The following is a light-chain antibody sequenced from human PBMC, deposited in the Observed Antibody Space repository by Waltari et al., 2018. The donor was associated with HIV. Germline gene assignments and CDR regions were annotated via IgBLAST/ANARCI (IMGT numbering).Light chain of an antibody. CDR2: ATT. V-gene: IGLV1-51*02. J-gene: IGLJ2*01. CDR3: ATWDSTLSLEV. CDR1: DSNIGKNY. Sequence: QSAFTQPPSVSAAPGQTIPISCYGHDSNIGKNYVSWYSHLPGTAPKLLIYATTKRPSSLSARFSGSKSATSATLGITGLQTGDEGDYFCATWDSTLSLEVFGGGTRLTVL.